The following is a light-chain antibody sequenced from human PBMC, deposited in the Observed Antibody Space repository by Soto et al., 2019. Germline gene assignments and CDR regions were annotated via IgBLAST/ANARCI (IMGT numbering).Light chain of an antibody. CDR3: QQYNNWPPART. J-gene: IGKJ1*01. CDR2: GAS. CDR1: QSVGSN. V-gene: IGKV3-15*01. Sequence: EIVMTQSPATLSVSPGERATLSCRASQSVGSNLAWYQQKPGQAPRLLIYGASTRATGIPARFSGSGSGTEFTVTISSLQSEDFAIYSCQQYNNWPPARTFGQGTKVEIK.